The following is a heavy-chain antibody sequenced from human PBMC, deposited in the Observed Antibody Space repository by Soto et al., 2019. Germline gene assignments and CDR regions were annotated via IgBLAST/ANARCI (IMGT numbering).Heavy chain of an antibody. CDR1: GGSISSYY. CDR3: ARETLRHIVVS. CDR2: IYYSGST. J-gene: IGHJ5*02. V-gene: IGHV4-59*01. Sequence: PSETLSLTCTVSGGSISSYYWSWIRQPPGKGLEWIGYIYYSGSTNYNPSLKSRVTISVDTSKNQFSLKLSSVTAADTAVYYCARETLRHIVVSWGQGTLVTVSS. D-gene: IGHD2-21*01.